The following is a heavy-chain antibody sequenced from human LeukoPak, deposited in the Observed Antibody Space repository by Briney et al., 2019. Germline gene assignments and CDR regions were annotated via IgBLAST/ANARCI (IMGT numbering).Heavy chain of an antibody. D-gene: IGHD3-16*01. CDR1: GYTFTSYD. Sequence: ASVKVSCKASGYTFTSYDINWVRQATGQGLEWMGWMNPNSGNTGYAQKFQGRVTITRSTSISTAYMELSSLRSEDTAVYYCARGGRRIRRYYYYMDVWGKGTTVTISS. CDR2: MNPNSGNT. V-gene: IGHV1-8*03. CDR3: ARGGRRIRRYYYYMDV. J-gene: IGHJ6*03.